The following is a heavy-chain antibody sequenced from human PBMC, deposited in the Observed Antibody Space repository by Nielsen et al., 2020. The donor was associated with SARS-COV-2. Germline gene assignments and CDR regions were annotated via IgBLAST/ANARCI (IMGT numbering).Heavy chain of an antibody. CDR1: GDSIRNSRYY. J-gene: IGHJ6*02. V-gene: IGHV4-31*03. CDR2: IHYTGSA. Sequence: SETLSLTCSVSGDSIRNSRYYWTWVRQPPGRGPEWIGNIHYTGSANYNPSLKSRLSMSLEASRNQFSLSVKSMTAADSAEYYCVRDTLAHGLDVWGQGITVTVSS. CDR3: VRDTLAHGLDV.